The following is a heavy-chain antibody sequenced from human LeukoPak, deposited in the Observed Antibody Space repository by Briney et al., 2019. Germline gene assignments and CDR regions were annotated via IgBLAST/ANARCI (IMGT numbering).Heavy chain of an antibody. V-gene: IGHV1-8*03. CDR2: MNPNSGNT. CDR3: ARVPIVVVPPDYYYYYMDV. CDR1: GYTFTSYD. Sequence: GASVKVSCKASGYTFTSYDINWVRQATGQGLEWMGWMNPNSGNTGYAQKFQGRVTITRNTSISTAYMELSSLRSEDTAVYYCARVPIVVVPPDYYYYYMDVWGKGTTVTVSS. J-gene: IGHJ6*03. D-gene: IGHD2-2*01.